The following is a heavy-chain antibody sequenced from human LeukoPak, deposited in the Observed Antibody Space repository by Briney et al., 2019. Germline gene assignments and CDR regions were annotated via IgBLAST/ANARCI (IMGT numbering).Heavy chain of an antibody. CDR2: INPNSGVT. Sequence: ASVKVSCKASGYTFTGCYMRWVRQAPGQGLEWMGWINPNSGVTNFAQKFQGSVTMTRDTSNSTAYMELSRLTSDDTAVYYCATLQYGMDVWGQGTTVTVSS. CDR1: GYTFTGCY. CDR3: ATLQYGMDV. J-gene: IGHJ6*02. V-gene: IGHV1-2*02.